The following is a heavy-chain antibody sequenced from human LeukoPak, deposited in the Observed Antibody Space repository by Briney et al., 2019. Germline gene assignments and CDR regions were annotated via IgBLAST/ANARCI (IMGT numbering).Heavy chain of an antibody. J-gene: IGHJ3*02. CDR2: ISSSSSYI. D-gene: IGHD2-15*01. V-gene: IGHV3-21*01. CDR3: ARERDPDYIVVVVAATHDAFDI. CDR1: GSTFSSYS. Sequence: GGSLRLSCAASGSTFSSYSMNWVRQAPGKGLEWVSSISSSSSYIYYADSVKGRFTISRDNAKNSLYLQMNSLRAENTAVYYCARERDPDYIVVVVAATHDAFDIWGQGTMVTVSS.